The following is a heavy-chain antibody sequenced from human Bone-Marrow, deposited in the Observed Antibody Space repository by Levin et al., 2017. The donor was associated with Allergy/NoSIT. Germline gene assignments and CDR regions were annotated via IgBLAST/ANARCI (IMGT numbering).Heavy chain of an antibody. CDR1: GGSFSGYY. J-gene: IGHJ4*02. Sequence: SETLSLTCAVYGGSFSGYYWSWIRQPPGKGLEWIGEINHSGSTNYNPSLKSRVTISVDTSKNQFSLKLSSVTAADTAVYYCAVYYGSGSYPIDYWGQGTLVTVSS. CDR3: AVYYGSGSYPIDY. V-gene: IGHV4-34*01. D-gene: IGHD3-10*01. CDR2: INHSGST.